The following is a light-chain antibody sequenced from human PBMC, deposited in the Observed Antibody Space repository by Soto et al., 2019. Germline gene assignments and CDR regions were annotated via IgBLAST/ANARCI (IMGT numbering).Light chain of an antibody. CDR2: ASS. V-gene: IGLV2-14*03. CDR3: SSYTRDTTLYV. CDR1: SSDVGGYNY. J-gene: IGLJ1*01. Sequence: QSALTQPASVSGSPGQSITISCTGTSSDVGGYNYVSWYQHHAGKAPRLMIYASSNRPSGVSHRFSGSRSGNTASLTISGLQAEDEADYYCSSYTRDTTLYVFGTGTKLTAL.